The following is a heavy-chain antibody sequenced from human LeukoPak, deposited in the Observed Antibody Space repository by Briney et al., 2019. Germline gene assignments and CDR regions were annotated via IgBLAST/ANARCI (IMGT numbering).Heavy chain of an antibody. D-gene: IGHD6-13*01. V-gene: IGHV4-34*01. CDR3: ARGIAAAGTDFDY. J-gene: IGHJ4*02. CDR1: GGSFSGYY. CDR2: INHSGST. Sequence: PSETLSLTCAVYGGSFSGYYWSWIRQPPGKGLEWIGEINHSGSTNYNPSLKSRVTISVGTSKNQFSLKLSSVTAADTAVYYCARGIAAAGTDFDYWGQGTLVTVSS.